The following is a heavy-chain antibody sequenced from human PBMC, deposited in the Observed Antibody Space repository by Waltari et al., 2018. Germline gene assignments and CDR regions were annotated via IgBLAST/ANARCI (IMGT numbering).Heavy chain of an antibody. J-gene: IGHJ4*02. D-gene: IGHD2-2*01. CDR2: ISGSGGST. Sequence: EVQLLESGGGLVQPGGSLRLSCAASGFTFSSYAMSWVRQAPGKWLEWVSAISGSGGSTYYADYVKGRFTISRDNSKNTLYLQMNSLRAEDTAVYYCAKDIVVVPAAMGEYFDYWGQGTLVTVSS. CDR3: AKDIVVVPAAMGEYFDY. CDR1: GFTFSSYA. V-gene: IGHV3-23*01.